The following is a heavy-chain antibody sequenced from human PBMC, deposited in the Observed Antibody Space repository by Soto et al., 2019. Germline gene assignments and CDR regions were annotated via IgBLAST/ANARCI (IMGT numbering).Heavy chain of an antibody. CDR3: ARKRLTAAGGTAQFDY. V-gene: IGHV1-18*04. CDR1: VYTSTDYA. CDR2: ISTYNGNT. Sequence: ASVKVSCKASVYTSTDYAITWVRQAPGQGLEWMGWISTYNGNTDYAQKFLGRVTLTRDTSTSTASMELKSLESDDTAMYYCARKRLTAAGGTAQFDYWGQGTLVTVSS. J-gene: IGHJ4*02. D-gene: IGHD6-13*01.